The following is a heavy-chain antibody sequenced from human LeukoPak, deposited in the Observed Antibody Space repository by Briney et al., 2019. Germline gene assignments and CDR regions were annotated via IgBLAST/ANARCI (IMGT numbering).Heavy chain of an antibody. V-gene: IGHV3-53*01. Sequence: GGSLRLSCAASGFTFSSYWMSWVRQAPGKGLEWVSVIYSGGSTYYADSVKGRFTISRDNSKNTLYLQMNSLRAEDTAVYYCAKVVDIVVVPAASRFDYWGQGTLVTVSS. CDR2: IYSGGST. CDR3: AKVVDIVVVPAASRFDY. CDR1: GFTFSSYW. J-gene: IGHJ4*02. D-gene: IGHD2-2*03.